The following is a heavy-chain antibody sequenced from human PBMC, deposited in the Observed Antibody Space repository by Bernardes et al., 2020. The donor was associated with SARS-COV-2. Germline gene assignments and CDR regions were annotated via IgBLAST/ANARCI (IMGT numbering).Heavy chain of an antibody. D-gene: IGHD3-10*01. J-gene: IGHJ4*02. Sequence: GGSLRLSCAASGFNVRNNYMIWVRKAPGKGLEWVSVIYPDGRTFYGDSVEGRFFISRDSSKNTLFLQMNSLRGDDTAVYYCACGATFASGRYYYNHPDYWGQGTLVTVSS. CDR3: ACGATFASGRYYYNHPDY. CDR1: GFNVRNNY. V-gene: IGHV3-66*02. CDR2: IYPDGRT.